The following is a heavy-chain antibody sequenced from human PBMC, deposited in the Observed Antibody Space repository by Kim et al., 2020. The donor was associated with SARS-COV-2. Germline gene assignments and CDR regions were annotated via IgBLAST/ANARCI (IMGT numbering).Heavy chain of an antibody. J-gene: IGHJ4*02. D-gene: IGHD6-19*01. CDR3: AKGAVRASGWYYFDY. V-gene: IGHV3-33*06. CDR1: GFTFSSYG. CDR2: IWYDGSNK. Sequence: GGSLRLSCAASGFTFSSYGMHWVRQAPGKGLEWVAVIWYDGSNKYYADSVKGRFTISRDNSKNTLYLQMNSLRAEDTAVYYCAKGAVRASGWYYFDYWGQGTLVTVSS.